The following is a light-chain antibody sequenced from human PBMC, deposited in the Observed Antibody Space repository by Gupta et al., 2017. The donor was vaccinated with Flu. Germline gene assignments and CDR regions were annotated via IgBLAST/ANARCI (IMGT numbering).Light chain of an antibody. J-gene: IGKJ4*01. CDR2: DAY. Sequence: PGERATLSCRASQCVSSSLAWYQQKPGQAPRLLIYDAYNRATGIPARFSGSGSGTDFTLTISSLEPEDFAVYYCQQRSKPLTFGGGTKVEIK. V-gene: IGKV3-11*01. CDR3: QQRSKPLT. CDR1: QCVSSS.